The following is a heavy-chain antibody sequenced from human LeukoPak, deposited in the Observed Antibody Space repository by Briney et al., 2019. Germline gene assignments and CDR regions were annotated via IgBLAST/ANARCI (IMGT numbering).Heavy chain of an antibody. CDR3: AHTPAGYYDFWSGYFVSWFDP. V-gene: IGHV2-5*02. CDR1: GFSLSTSGVG. D-gene: IGHD3-3*01. CDR2: IYWDDDK. J-gene: IGHJ5*02. Sequence: SGPTLVNPTQTLTLTCTFSGFSLSTSGVGVGWIRQPPGKALEWLALIYWDDDKRYSPSLKSRLTITKDTSKNQVVLTMTNMDPVDTATYYCAHTPAGYYDFWSGYFVSWFDPWGQGTLVTVS.